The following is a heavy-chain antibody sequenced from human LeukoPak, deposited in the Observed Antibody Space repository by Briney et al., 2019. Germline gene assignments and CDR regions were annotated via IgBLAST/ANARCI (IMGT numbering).Heavy chain of an antibody. CDR1: GFTFSTYF. V-gene: IGHV3-21*01. J-gene: IGHJ4*02. D-gene: IGHD1-1*01. CDR3: ARDGVHDPPFDY. Sequence: GGSLRLSCAASGFTFSTYFMHWVRQAPGKGLEWVSSISSSSNYIYYADTVKGRITISRDNAKNSLFLQMNSPRAEDTAVYSCARDGVHDPPFDYWGQGTLVTVSS. CDR2: ISSSSNYI.